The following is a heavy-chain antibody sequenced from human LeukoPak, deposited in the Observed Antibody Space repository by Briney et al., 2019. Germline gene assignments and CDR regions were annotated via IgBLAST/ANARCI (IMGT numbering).Heavy chain of an antibody. Sequence: PGGSLRLSCVVSGFIVSNNYMSWVRQAPRKGLEWVSLIYSGGSTYYADSVKGRYTISRDNSKNTVYLQMNSLRAEDTAVYYCARPDLYYYYGMDVWGQGTTVTVSS. CDR3: ARPDLYYYYGMDV. V-gene: IGHV3-53*01. J-gene: IGHJ6*02. D-gene: IGHD1-14*01. CDR2: IYSGGST. CDR1: GFIVSNNY.